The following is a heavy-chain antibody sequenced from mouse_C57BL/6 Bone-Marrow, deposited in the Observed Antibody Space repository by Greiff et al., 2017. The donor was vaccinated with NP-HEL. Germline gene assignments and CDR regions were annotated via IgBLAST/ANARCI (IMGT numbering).Heavy chain of an antibody. J-gene: IGHJ4*01. V-gene: IGHV14-3*01. CDR3: ARYYSGYPYYYAMDY. Sequence: EVQRVESVAELVRPGASVKLSCTASGFNIKNTYMHWVKQRPEQGLEWIGRIDPANGNTKYAPKFQGKATITADTSSNTAYLQLSSLTSEDTAIYYCARYYSGYPYYYAMDYWGQGTSVTVSS. CDR2: IDPANGNT. D-gene: IGHD2-2*01. CDR1: GFNIKNTY.